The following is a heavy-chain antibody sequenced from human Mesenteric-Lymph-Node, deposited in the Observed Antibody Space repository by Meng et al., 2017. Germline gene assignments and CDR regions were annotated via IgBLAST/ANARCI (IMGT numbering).Heavy chain of an antibody. Sequence: GGSLRLSCAASGFTFDDYTMHWVRRAPGEGLEWVSLISWDGDSTYFADSVKGRFTISRDNSKNSLYLQMNSLRAEDTAVYYCARFDLRYFDGDYWGQGTLVTVSS. CDR1: GFTFDDYT. J-gene: IGHJ4*02. CDR3: ARFDLRYFDGDY. CDR2: ISWDGDST. D-gene: IGHD3-9*01. V-gene: IGHV3-43*01.